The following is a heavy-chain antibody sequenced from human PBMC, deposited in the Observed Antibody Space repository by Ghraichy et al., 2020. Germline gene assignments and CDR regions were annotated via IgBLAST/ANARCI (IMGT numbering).Heavy chain of an antibody. CDR1: GYSISSGYY. CDR2: IYHSGST. V-gene: IGHV4-38-2*01. J-gene: IGHJ4*02. Sequence: SQTLSLTCAVSGYSISSGYYWGWIRQPPGKGLEWIGSIYHSGSTYYNPSLKSRVTISVDTSKNQFSLKLSSVTAADTAVYYCARVAYCGGDCYSLFDYWGQGTLVTVSS. D-gene: IGHD2-21*02. CDR3: ARVAYCGGDCYSLFDY.